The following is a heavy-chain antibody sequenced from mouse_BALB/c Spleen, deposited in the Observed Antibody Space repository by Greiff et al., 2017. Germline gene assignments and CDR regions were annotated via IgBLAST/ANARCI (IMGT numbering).Heavy chain of an antibody. Sequence: VQLQQSGPELVKPGASVKISCKASGYAFSSSWMNWVKQRPGQGLEWIGRIYPGDGDTNYNGKFKGKATLTADKSSSTAYMQLSSLTSVDSAVYFCARNDGYHGGFAYWGQGTLVTVSA. V-gene: IGHV1-82*01. CDR1: GYAFSSSW. CDR2: IYPGDGDT. J-gene: IGHJ3*01. D-gene: IGHD2-3*01. CDR3: ARNDGYHGGFAY.